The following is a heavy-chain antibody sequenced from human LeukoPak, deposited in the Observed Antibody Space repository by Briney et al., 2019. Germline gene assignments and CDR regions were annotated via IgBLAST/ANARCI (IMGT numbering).Heavy chain of an antibody. CDR3: ARVAYYDSSGYYYVMDAFDI. V-gene: IGHV1-8*03. CDR2: MNPNSGNT. Sequence: ASVKVSCKASGYTFTSYDINWVRRATGQGLEWMGWMNPNSGNTGYAQKFQGRVTITRNTSISTAYMELSSLRSEDTAVYYCARVAYYDSSGYYYVMDAFDIWGQGTMVTVSS. J-gene: IGHJ3*02. CDR1: GYTFTSYD. D-gene: IGHD3-22*01.